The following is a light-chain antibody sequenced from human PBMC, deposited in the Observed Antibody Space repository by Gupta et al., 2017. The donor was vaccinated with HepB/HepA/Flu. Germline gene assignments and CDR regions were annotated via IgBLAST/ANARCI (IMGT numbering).Light chain of an antibody. CDR1: QAIGAD. J-gene: IGKJ1*01. CDR3: QQQHNFPRT. V-gene: IGKV1-17*01. CDR2: FTS. Sequence: DIQMTQSPSSLSASVGDRVTITCRASQAIGADLGWYQKKPGTAPKRLIYFTSSLESGVPSRFSGSGSGPDFTLTISSLQPEDFATYYCQQQHNFPRTFGQWTKVEVK.